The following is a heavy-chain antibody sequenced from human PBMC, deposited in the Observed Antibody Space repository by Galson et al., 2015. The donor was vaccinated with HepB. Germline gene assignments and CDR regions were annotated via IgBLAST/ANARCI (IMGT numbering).Heavy chain of an antibody. D-gene: IGHD4-17*01. CDR1: GGSITSGTYY. V-gene: IGHV4-61*02. J-gene: IGHJ6*03. CDR3: ARGYGRYYYYMDV. CDR2: IYPGAST. Sequence: TLSLTCTVSGGSITSGTYYWSWVRQPAGKGLEWIGRIYPGASTNYNPSLKSRLIMSVDMSKNQFSLRLRSVTAADTAVYYCARGYGRYYYYMDVWGQGTMVTVSS.